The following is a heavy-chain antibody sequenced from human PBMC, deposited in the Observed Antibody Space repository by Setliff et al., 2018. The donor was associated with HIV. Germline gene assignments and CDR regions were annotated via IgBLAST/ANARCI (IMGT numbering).Heavy chain of an antibody. CDR1: GFTFSDYY. CDR2: ISSSSSYT. V-gene: IGHV3-11*03. CDR3: ARASYYYDSSGWVDY. D-gene: IGHD3-22*01. Sequence: SLRLSCAASGFTFSDYYMSWIRQAPGKGLEWVSYISSSSSYTNYADSVKGRFTISRDNAKNSLYLQMNSLRAEDTAVYYCARASYYYDSSGWVDYWGQGTLVTV. J-gene: IGHJ4*02.